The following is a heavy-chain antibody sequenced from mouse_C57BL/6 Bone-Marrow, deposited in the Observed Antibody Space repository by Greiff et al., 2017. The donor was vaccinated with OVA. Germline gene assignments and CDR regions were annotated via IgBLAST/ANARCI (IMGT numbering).Heavy chain of an antibody. CDR2: IFPGSGST. CDR3: YITTVVDRYCDV. V-gene: IGHV1-56*01. Sequence: QVQLQQSGPELVRPGASVKISCKAPGYTFTSHWMQWVRQRPGQGLEWIGEIFPGSGSTYYNEKFKGKATLTVDTSSSTAYMQLSSLTSEDSAVYFCYITTVVDRYCDVWGTGTTVTVSS. D-gene: IGHD1-1*01. CDR1: GYTFTSHW. J-gene: IGHJ1*03.